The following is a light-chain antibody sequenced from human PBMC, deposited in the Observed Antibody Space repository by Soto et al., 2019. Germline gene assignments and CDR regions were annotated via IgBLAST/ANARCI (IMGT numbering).Light chain of an antibody. J-gene: IGLJ1*01. Sequence: QSVVTQPATESGSPGQSITISCTGTSSDVGGYNYVSWYQQHPGKAPKLMIYDVSNRPSGVSNRFSGSKSGHTASLTISGLQAEDEADYYCSSYTSSSTLVFGTGTKVTVL. CDR2: DVS. V-gene: IGLV2-14*01. CDR3: SSYTSSSTLV. CDR1: SSDVGGYNY.